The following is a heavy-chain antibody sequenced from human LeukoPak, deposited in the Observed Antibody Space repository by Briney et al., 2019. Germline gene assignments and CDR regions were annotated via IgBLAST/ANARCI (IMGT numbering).Heavy chain of an antibody. D-gene: IGHD2-2*01. CDR1: GFTFDDYA. Sequence: QPGRSLRLSCAASGFTFDDYAMHWVRQAPGKGLEWVSGISWNSGSIGYADSVKGRFTISRDNAKNSLYLQMNSLRAEDTAVYYCARDPYYCSSTSCYQTGAYYGMDVWGQGTTVTVSS. CDR2: ISWNSGSI. V-gene: IGHV3-9*01. CDR3: ARDPYYCSSTSCYQTGAYYGMDV. J-gene: IGHJ6*02.